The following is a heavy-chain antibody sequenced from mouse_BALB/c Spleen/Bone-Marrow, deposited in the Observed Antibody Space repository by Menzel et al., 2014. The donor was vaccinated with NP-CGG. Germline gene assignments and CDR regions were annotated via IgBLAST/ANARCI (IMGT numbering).Heavy chain of an antibody. CDR1: GFNIKDYY. V-gene: IGHV14-4*02. CDR3: NAAIYYGYYIEV. Sequence: EVQLQQSGAEHVTSEPSVKLPCTASGFNIKDYYMHWVKQRPEQGLEWIGWIDPENGDTGYAPKFQGKATMTADTSSNTAYLQLSRLTSEDTAVYYCNAAIYYGYYIEVWGAGTPVTVSS. D-gene: IGHD2-2*01. J-gene: IGHJ1*01. CDR2: IDPENGDT.